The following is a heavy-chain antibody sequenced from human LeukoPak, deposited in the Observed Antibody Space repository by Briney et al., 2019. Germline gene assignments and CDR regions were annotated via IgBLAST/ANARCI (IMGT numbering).Heavy chain of an antibody. D-gene: IGHD2-21*02. J-gene: IGHJ5*02. Sequence: ASVKVSCTASGYTFTSYGISWVRQAPGQGLERMGWISAYNGNTNYAQKLQGRVTMTTDTSTSTAYMELRSLRSDDTAVYYCARGGYCGGDLCWFDPWGQGTLVTVSS. CDR2: ISAYNGNT. CDR1: GYTFTSYG. CDR3: ARGGYCGGDLCWFDP. V-gene: IGHV1-18*04.